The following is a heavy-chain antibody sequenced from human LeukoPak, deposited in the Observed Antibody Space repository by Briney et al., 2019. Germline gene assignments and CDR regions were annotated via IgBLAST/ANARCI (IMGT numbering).Heavy chain of an antibody. Sequence: KPSETLSLTCAVYGGSFSGYYWSWIRQPPGKGLEWIGYIYYSGSTNYNPSLKSRVTISVDTSKNQFSLKLSSVTAADTAVYYCARASFGDPGYMDVWGKGTTVTISS. CDR2: IYYSGST. V-gene: IGHV4-59*01. CDR3: ARASFGDPGYMDV. CDR1: GGSFSGYY. D-gene: IGHD2/OR15-2a*01. J-gene: IGHJ6*03.